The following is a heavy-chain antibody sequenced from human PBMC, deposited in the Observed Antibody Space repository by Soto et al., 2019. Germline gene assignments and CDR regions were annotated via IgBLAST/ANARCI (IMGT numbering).Heavy chain of an antibody. Sequence: EALSVSCHVPGASISIYYWSWIRQPPGKGLEWIGYIYYSGSTNYNPSLKSLVTISVDTSKNQFSLNLSSVTAADTAAYSCARDFPGLQDAFDIWGQGTMVTV. CDR2: IYYSGST. J-gene: IGHJ3*02. CDR3: ARDFPGLQDAFDI. CDR1: GASISIYY. V-gene: IGHV4-59*01. D-gene: IGHD5-18*01.